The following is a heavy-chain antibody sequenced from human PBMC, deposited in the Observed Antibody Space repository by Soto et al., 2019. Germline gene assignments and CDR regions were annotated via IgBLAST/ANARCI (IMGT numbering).Heavy chain of an antibody. Sequence: ASVKVSCKASGYTFTSYAMHWVRQAPGQRLEWMGWINAGNGNTKYSQKFQGRVTITRDTSASTAYMELSSLRSEDTAVYYCARDLEYGTWYYFDYWGQGTLVTVSS. CDR2: INAGNGNT. J-gene: IGHJ4*02. V-gene: IGHV1-3*01. CDR1: GYTFTSYA. CDR3: ARDLEYGTWYYFDY. D-gene: IGHD2-8*01.